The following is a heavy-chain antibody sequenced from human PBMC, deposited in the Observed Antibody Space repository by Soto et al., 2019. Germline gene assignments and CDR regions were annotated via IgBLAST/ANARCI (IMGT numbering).Heavy chain of an antibody. CDR2: IRSKANSYAT. Sequence: GGSLRLSCAASGFTFRGSAMHWVRQASGKGLEWVGRIRSKANSYATAYAASVKGRFTISRDDSKNTAYLQMNSLKTEDTAVYYCTTHDYGDCVVGAEYYYYGMDVWGQGTTVTVSS. D-gene: IGHD4-17*01. J-gene: IGHJ6*02. CDR3: TTHDYGDCVVGAEYYYYGMDV. V-gene: IGHV3-73*01. CDR1: GFTFRGSA.